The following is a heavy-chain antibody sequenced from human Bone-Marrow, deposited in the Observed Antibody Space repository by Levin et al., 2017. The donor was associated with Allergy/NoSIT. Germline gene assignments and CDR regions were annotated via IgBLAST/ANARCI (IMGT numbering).Heavy chain of an antibody. V-gene: IGHV3-30*18. D-gene: IGHD4-17*01. CDR3: AKDLPRSGDNGQYVSNVCDY. Sequence: GGSLRLSCAASGFTFSNNGMHWVRQAPGKGLEWVAIISDDESNKYYADSVKGRFTISRDNSKNTLYLQMNSLRAEDTAVYFCAKDLPRSGDNGQYVSNVCDYWGQGTLVTVSS. CDR2: ISDDESNK. J-gene: IGHJ4*02. CDR1: GFTFSNNG.